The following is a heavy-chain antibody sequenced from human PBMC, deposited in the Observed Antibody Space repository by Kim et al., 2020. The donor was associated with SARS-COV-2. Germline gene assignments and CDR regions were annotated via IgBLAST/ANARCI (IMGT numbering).Heavy chain of an antibody. CDR1: GGSISSGDYY. V-gene: IGHV4-30-4*01. CDR2: IYYSGST. Sequence: SETLSLTCTVSGGSISSGDYYWSWIRQPPGKGLEWIGYIYYSGSTYYNPSLKSRVTISVDTSKNQFSLKLSSVTAADTAVYYCARASYCSSTSCYVYNWFDPWGQGTLVTVSS. D-gene: IGHD2-2*01. J-gene: IGHJ5*02. CDR3: ARASYCSSTSCYVYNWFDP.